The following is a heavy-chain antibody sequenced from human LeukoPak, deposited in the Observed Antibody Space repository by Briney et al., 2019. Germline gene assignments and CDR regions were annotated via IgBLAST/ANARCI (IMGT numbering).Heavy chain of an antibody. CDR3: ARWDPSSNNWWFDP. J-gene: IGHJ5*02. Sequence: SVKVSCKASGGTFSSYAISWVRQAPGQVLEWMGGIIPIFGTANYAQKFQGRVTITTDESTSTAYMELSSLRSEDTAVYYCARWDPSSNNWWFDPWGQGTLVTVSS. CDR2: IIPIFGTA. D-gene: IGHD1-1*01. V-gene: IGHV1-69*05. CDR1: GGTFSSYA.